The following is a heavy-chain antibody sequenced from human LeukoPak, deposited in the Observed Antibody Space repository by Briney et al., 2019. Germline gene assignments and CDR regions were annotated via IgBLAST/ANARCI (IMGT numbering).Heavy chain of an antibody. CDR1: GFTFSSYG. CDR2: ISGSGGST. Sequence: GGSLRLSCAASGFTFSSYGMSWVRQAPGKGLEWVSSISGSGGSTYYADSVKGRFTISRDNSKNTLYLQMNSLSAEDTAVYYCAKDNLPNELARRHPLGYWGQGTLVTVSS. V-gene: IGHV3-23*01. J-gene: IGHJ4*02. CDR3: AKDNLPNELARRHPLGY. D-gene: IGHD1-1*01.